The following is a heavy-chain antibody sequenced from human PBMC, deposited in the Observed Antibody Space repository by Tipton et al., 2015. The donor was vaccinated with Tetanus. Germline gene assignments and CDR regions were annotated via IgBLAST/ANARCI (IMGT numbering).Heavy chain of an antibody. CDR3: TRVAAPQPFDY. CDR2: IRSKASNYAT. Sequence: SLRLSCTVSGGSIINTTWLTWVRQPPGKGLEWVGRIRSKASNYATAYAASVKGRFTISRDDSKNTAYLQMNSLKTEDTAVYYCTRVAAPQPFDYWGQGTLVTVSS. J-gene: IGHJ4*02. D-gene: IGHD6-6*01. V-gene: IGHV3-73*01. CDR1: GGSIINTT.